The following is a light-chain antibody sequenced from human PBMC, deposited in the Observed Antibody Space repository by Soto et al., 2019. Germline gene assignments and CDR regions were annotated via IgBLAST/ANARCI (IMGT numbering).Light chain of an antibody. CDR3: QQYGTSPST. Sequence: DIVLTQSPGTLSLSPGERATLSCRASQSVSNNYLAWYQQKPGQAPRLLIFGASSRATGFPDRFSGSGSGTDFTLTISRLEPEDFAVYYCQQYGTSPSTVGQGTKLEIK. CDR2: GAS. V-gene: IGKV3-20*01. CDR1: QSVSNNY. J-gene: IGKJ2*01.